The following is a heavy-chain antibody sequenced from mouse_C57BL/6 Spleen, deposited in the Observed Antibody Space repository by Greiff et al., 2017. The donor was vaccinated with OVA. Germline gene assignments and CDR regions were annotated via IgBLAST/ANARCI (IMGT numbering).Heavy chain of an antibody. V-gene: IGHV5-17*01. Sequence: EVKLMESGGGLVKPGGSLKLSCAASGFTFSDYGMHWVRQAPEKGLEWVAYISSGSSTIYYADTVKGRFTISRDNAKNTLFLQMTSLRSEDTAMYYCARRTGKGDYYAMDYWGQGTSVTVSS. CDR1: GFTFSDYG. J-gene: IGHJ4*01. CDR2: ISSGSSTI. CDR3: ARRTGKGDYYAMDY. D-gene: IGHD4-1*01.